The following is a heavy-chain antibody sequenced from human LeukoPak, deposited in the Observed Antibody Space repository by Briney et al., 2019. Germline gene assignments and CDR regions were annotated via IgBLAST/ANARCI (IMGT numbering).Heavy chain of an antibody. V-gene: IGHV3-23*01. Sequence: GGSLRLSCAGSGFTFSSYAMSWVRQAPGKGLEWVSSISGGGATSYADSVKGRFTITRDNSTNRLYLQMNRLGDEDTAVYYCAKDRAGIYCTTNICYGDSWGQGAQVTVSS. CDR3: AKDRAGIYCTTNICYGDS. D-gene: IGHD2-2*01. CDR1: GFTFSSYA. J-gene: IGHJ4*02. CDR2: ISGGGAT.